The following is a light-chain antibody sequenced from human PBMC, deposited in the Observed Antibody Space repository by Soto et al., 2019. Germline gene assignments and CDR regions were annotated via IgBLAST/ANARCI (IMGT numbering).Light chain of an antibody. CDR2: DVS. CDR1: SSDVGGYNY. V-gene: IGLV2-14*01. CDR3: RSYTSSSTLYYV. J-gene: IGLJ1*01. Sequence: QSALTQPASVSGSPGQSITISCTGTSSDVGGYNYVSWYQQHPGKAPKLMIYDVSNRPSGVSNRFSGSKSGNTASLTISGLQAEDEADYYCRSYTSSSTLYYVFGTGTKVTVL.